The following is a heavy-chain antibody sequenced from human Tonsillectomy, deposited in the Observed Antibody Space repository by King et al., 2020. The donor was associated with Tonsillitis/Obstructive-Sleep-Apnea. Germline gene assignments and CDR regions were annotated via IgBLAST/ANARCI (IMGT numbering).Heavy chain of an antibody. CDR2: IRSKANTYAT. CDR3: SPEGTGFVY. D-gene: IGHD1-1*01. Sequence: VQLVESGGDLVQPGGSLKLSCAASGFTFSASSMHWVRQASGKGLEWVGRIRSKANTYATAYAASVKGRFTISRDDSKNTAYLQMNSLTAEDTAVYYCSPEGTGFVYWLQGTLVTVSS. V-gene: IGHV3-73*01. CDR1: GFTFSASS. J-gene: IGHJ4*02.